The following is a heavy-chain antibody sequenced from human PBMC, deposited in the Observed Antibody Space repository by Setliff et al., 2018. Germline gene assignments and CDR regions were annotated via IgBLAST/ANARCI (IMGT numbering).Heavy chain of an antibody. J-gene: IGHJ4*02. V-gene: IGHV1-2*02. CDR1: GCTFTDSF. Sequence: GASVKVSCKASGCTFTDSFIHWVRQAPGQGFERLGWINPNRDDTKYAQKFQHRILMAKDTSLNTVYVELSSLRSDDTATYYCARDGSAFFYQNWGQGSLVTVSS. CDR3: ARDGSAFFYQN. CDR2: INPNRDDT. D-gene: IGHD1-26*01.